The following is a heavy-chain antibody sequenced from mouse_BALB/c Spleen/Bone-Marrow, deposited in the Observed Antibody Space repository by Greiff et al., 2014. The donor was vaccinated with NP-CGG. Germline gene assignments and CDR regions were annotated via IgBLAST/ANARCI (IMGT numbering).Heavy chain of an antibody. CDR3: ASLDDYIY. Sequence: EVQLVESGAELVKPGASVKLSCTASGLNIKDTYMHWVKKRPEQGLEWIGRIDPANGNTKYDPKFQGKATITADTSSNTAYLQLSSLTSEDTAVYYCASLDDYIYWGQGTLVTVSA. D-gene: IGHD2-4*01. J-gene: IGHJ3*01. V-gene: IGHV14-3*02. CDR1: GLNIKDTY. CDR2: IDPANGNT.